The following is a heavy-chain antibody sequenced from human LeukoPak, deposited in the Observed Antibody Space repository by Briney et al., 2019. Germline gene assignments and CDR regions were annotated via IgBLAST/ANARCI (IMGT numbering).Heavy chain of an antibody. CDR1: GYTLTELS. V-gene: IGHV1-24*01. J-gene: IGHJ4*02. CDR2: FDPEDGKT. CDR3: ATRRDYYDSSGYYGY. Sequence: ASVKVSCKVSGYTLTELSMHWVRQAPGKGLEWMGGFDPEDGKTIYAQKFQGRVTMTEDTSTDTAYMELSSLRSEDTAVYYCATRRDYYDSSGYYGYWGQGTLVTVSS. D-gene: IGHD3-22*01.